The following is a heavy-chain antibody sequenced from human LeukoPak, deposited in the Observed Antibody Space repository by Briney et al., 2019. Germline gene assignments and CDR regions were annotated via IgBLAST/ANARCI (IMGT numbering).Heavy chain of an antibody. CDR2: ISYDESQK. J-gene: IGHJ4*02. D-gene: IGHD1-1*01. V-gene: IGHV3-30*04. CDR3: ARNPVGMYYFDY. CDR1: GFTFSSNA. Sequence: GGSLRLSCAASGFTFSSNAMHWVRQAPGKGLEWVAIISYDESQKYYADSVKGRFTISRDNSKNMLYLEIYSLRAEDTAVYYCARNPVGMYYFDYWGQGTLVTVSS.